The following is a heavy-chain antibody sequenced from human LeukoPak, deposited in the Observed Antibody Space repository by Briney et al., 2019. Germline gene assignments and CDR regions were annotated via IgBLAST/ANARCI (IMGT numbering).Heavy chain of an antibody. V-gene: IGHV4-59*08. CDR3: ARFHRGVSGSYEIDY. Sequence: NPSETLSLXCTVSGGSISSYYWSWIRQPPGKGLEWIGYIYYSGSTNYNPSLKSRVTISVDTSKNQLSLKLSSVTAADTAVYYCARFHRGVSGSYEIDYWGQGALVTVSS. CDR1: GGSISSYY. J-gene: IGHJ4*02. D-gene: IGHD1-26*01. CDR2: IYYSGST.